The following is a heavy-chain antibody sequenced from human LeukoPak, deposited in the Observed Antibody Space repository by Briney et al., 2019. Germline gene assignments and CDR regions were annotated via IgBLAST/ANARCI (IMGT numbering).Heavy chain of an antibody. CDR2: INHSGST. V-gene: IGHV4-34*01. CDR3: ARAVAGCLWY. J-gene: IGHJ4*02. CDR1: GGSFSGYY. D-gene: IGHD6-19*01. Sequence: SETLSLTCAVYGGSFSGYYWSWIRQPPGTGLEWIGEINHSGSTNNNPSLKSRVTISVDTSKNQFSLKLSAVAAADTAVYYCARAVAGCLWYWGQGTLVTVSS.